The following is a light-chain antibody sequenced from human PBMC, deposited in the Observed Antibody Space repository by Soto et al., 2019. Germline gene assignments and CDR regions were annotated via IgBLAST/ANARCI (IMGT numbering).Light chain of an antibody. Sequence: ELVLTQSPDTLSLSPGERATLSCRASQSVSARFLAWYQHRPGQAPRLLISATSSRAPGIPDRFSGSGSGTDFTLTISSLEPEDVVVYYCQQYFRSLVEFGQGTKVEIK. CDR2: ATS. CDR1: QSVSARF. J-gene: IGKJ1*01. CDR3: QQYFRSLVE. V-gene: IGKV3-20*01.